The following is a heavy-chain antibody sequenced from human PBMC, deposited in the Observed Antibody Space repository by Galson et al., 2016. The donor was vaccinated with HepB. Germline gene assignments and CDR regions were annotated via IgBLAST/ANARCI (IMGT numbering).Heavy chain of an antibody. CDR1: GFTFSSNW. Sequence: SLRLSCAASGFTFSSNWMTWVRRAPEKRLEWVANISPDGTTKNYADSVKGRFTISRDNAHNSLYLQVSSLRAEDTAVYYCATDVRGGASDSWGQGTMVTVPS. V-gene: IGHV3-7*01. CDR3: ATDVRGGASDS. D-gene: IGHD3-16*01. CDR2: ISPDGTTK. J-gene: IGHJ3*02.